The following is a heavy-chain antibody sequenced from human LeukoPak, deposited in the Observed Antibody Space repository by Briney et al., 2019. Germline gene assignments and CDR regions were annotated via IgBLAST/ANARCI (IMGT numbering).Heavy chain of an antibody. J-gene: IGHJ5*02. Sequence: GGTLRLSCAASGFTFSIYGMSWVRQAPGRGLEWVSAMSGSGGSTYYADSVKGRFTISRDNSKNTLYLQMNSLRAEDTAVYYCARGSGSTNYYGSGSYTARGWFDPWGQGTLVTVSS. CDR1: GFTFSIYG. D-gene: IGHD3-10*01. CDR2: MSGSGGST. CDR3: ARGSGSTNYYGSGSYTARGWFDP. V-gene: IGHV3-23*01.